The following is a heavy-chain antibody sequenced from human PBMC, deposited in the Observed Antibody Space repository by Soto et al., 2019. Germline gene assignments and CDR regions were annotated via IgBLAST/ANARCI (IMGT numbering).Heavy chain of an antibody. CDR2: MSSSSSTI. CDR1: GFTFSSYS. J-gene: IGHJ4*02. CDR3: ARGSDYMWGSYHLFDY. V-gene: IGHV3-48*01. Sequence: EVQLVESGGGLVQPGGSLRLSCAASGFTFSSYSMNWVRQAPGKGLEWVSYMSSSSSTIYYADSVKGRFTSSRDNAKNSLYLPMNSLRAEDTAVYYCARGSDYMWGSYHLFDYWVQGTLLTVSS. D-gene: IGHD3-16*02.